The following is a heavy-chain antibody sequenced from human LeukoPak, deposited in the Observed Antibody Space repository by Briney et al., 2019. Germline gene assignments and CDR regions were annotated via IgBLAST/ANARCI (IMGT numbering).Heavy chain of an antibody. CDR3: AKVPYGGEKYYYYYYYMDV. D-gene: IGHD4-23*01. CDR1: GYTFTSYG. CDR2: ISAYNGNT. Sequence: GASVKVSCKASGYTFTSYGISWVRQAPGQGLEWMGWISAYNGNTNYAQELQGRVTMTTDTSTSTAYMELRSLRAEDTAVYYCAKVPYGGEKYYYYYYYMDVWGKGTTVTISS. V-gene: IGHV1-18*01. J-gene: IGHJ6*03.